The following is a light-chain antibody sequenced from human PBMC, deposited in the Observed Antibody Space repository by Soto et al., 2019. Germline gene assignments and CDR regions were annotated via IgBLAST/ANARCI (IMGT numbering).Light chain of an antibody. Sequence: EIELTQFPGTLALSPGERATLSCRASQSVSSNYLAWYQQRPGQPPNLLIFGASNRAPGIPDRFSGSGSGTDFTLTISRLEPEDFAVYYCQQRSNWPLTFGGGTKVDIK. CDR2: GAS. CDR1: QSVSSNY. CDR3: QQRSNWPLT. J-gene: IGKJ4*01. V-gene: IGKV3D-20*02.